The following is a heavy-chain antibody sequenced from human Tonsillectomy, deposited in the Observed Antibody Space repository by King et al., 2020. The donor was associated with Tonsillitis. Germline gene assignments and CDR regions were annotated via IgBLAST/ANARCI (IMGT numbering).Heavy chain of an antibody. J-gene: IGHJ6*03. Sequence: QLVQSGAEVKKPGSSVKVSCKASGGNFGNYAISWVRQAPGQGLEWMGGIIPIFGTANYAQKFQGTVTITADESTSTAYLELSSLRSEDTAVYYCARDVGSSSWYKRGYMDVWGKGTTVTVSS. V-gene: IGHV1-69*01. D-gene: IGHD6-13*01. CDR2: IIPIFGTA. CDR1: GGNFGNYA. CDR3: ARDVGSSSWYKRGYMDV.